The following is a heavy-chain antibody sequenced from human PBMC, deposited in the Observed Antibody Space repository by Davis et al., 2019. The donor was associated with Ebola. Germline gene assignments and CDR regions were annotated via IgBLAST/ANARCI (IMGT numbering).Heavy chain of an antibody. CDR2: IYYSGST. CDR3: ARGVIAARLGAAFDI. CDR1: GGSISGYY. J-gene: IGHJ3*02. Sequence: SETLSLTCTVSGGSISGYYWSWIRQPPGKGLEWIGYIYYSGSTNYNPSLKSRVTISVDTSKNQFSLKLSSVTAADTAVYYCARGVIAARLGAAFDIWGQGTMVTVSS. V-gene: IGHV4-59*01. D-gene: IGHD6-6*01.